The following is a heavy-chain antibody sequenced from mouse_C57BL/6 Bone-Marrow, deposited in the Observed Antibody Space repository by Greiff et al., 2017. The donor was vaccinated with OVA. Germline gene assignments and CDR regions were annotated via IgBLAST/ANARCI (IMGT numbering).Heavy chain of an antibody. J-gene: IGHJ4*01. Sequence: EVKLVESGGGLVKPGGSLKLSCAASGFTFSDYGMHWVRQAPEKGLEWVAYISSGSSTTYYADTLKGRSTISRDNTTNTLFLQMTSLRSEDTAMSYCARDAMDYWGQGTSVTVSS. V-gene: IGHV5-17*01. CDR2: ISSGSSTT. CDR1: GFTFSDYG. CDR3: ARDAMDY.